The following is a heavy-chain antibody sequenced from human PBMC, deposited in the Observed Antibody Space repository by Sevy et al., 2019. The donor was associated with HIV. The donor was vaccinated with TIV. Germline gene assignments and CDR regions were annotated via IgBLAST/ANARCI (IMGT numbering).Heavy chain of an antibody. D-gene: IGHD1-26*01. CDR1: GFTFSSYA. Sequence: GGSLRLSCAASGFTFSSYAMSWVRQAPGKGLEWVSAISGSGGSTYYADSVKGRFTISRDNSKNTLYLQMNSLRAEDTAVYYCAKDHEGATSYYDGMDVWGQGTTVTVSS. CDR2: ISGSGGST. V-gene: IGHV3-23*01. J-gene: IGHJ6*02. CDR3: AKDHEGATSYYDGMDV.